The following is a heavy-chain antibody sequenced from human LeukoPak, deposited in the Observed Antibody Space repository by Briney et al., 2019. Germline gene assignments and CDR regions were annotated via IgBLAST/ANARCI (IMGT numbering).Heavy chain of an antibody. Sequence: QPGGSLRLSCAASGFTFSSSWMTWVRQAPGKGLAWVANIKQDGSEIFYEDSVRGRFTISRDNAKNSLYLQMNSLRAEDTAVYYCARNAYGAQTPSDVWGQGTTVTVSS. J-gene: IGHJ6*02. CDR3: ARNAYGAQTPSDV. D-gene: IGHD4-17*01. CDR1: GFTFSSSW. CDR2: IKQDGSEI. V-gene: IGHV3-7*05.